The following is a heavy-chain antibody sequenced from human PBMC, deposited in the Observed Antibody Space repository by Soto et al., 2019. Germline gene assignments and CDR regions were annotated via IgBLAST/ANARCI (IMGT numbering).Heavy chain of an antibody. CDR2: IIPIFGTA. CDR1: GGTFSSYA. Sequence: ASVKVSCKASGGTFSSYAISWVRQAPGQGLEWMGGIIPIFGTANYAQKFQGRVPITADESTSTAYMELSSLRSEDTAVYYCAREEDSSSLFDYWGQGTLVTVSS. CDR3: AREEDSSSLFDY. D-gene: IGHD6-6*01. V-gene: IGHV1-69*13. J-gene: IGHJ4*02.